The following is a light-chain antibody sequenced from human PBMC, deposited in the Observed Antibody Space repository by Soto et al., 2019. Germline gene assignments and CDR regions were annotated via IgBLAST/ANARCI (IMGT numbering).Light chain of an antibody. V-gene: IGKV3-15*01. CDR1: QSVISN. CDR2: DAS. Sequence: EIVLTQSPGTLSLSPGEIANLSFSASQSVISNLACHQQKPGQAPRILMYDASTRATGISARFSGSGSGTEFTLTISSLQSEDFAVYYCQQYDHWPPITFGPGTRLEI. CDR3: QQYDHWPPIT. J-gene: IGKJ5*01.